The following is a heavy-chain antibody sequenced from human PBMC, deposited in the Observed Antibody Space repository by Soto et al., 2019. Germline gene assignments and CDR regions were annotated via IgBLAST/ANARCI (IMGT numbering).Heavy chain of an antibody. CDR3: ARRGSSSYFDY. V-gene: IGHV3-23*01. Sequence: EVQLLEAGGGLVQPGGSLRHSCAASGFTFSSYAMRWVRQAPGKGLEWVSAISGSGGSTYYADSVKGRFTISRDNSKNTLFLQMNSLRAEDTAVYYCARRGSSSYFDYWGQGTLVTVSS. CDR2: ISGSGGST. D-gene: IGHD6-13*01. J-gene: IGHJ4*02. CDR1: GFTFSSYA.